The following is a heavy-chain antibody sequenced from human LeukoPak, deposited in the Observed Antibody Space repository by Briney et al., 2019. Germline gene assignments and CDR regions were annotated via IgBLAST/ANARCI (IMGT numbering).Heavy chain of an antibody. CDR2: INHSGST. CDR1: GGFFSGYY. J-gene: IGHJ4*02. D-gene: IGHD3-22*01. V-gene: IGHV4-34*01. Sequence: SESLSLTCAVYGGFFSGYYGSWIRQPPGKGLEWIGEINHSGSTNYNPSLKSRVTISVDTSKNQFSLKLSSVTAADTAMYCSARISVVTPGVFDCWGQGTLVTVSS. CDR3: ARISVVTPGVFDC.